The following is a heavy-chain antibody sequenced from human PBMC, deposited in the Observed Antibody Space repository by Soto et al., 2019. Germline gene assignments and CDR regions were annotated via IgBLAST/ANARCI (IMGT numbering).Heavy chain of an antibody. D-gene: IGHD5-18*01. V-gene: IGHV3-30-3*01. CDR2: ISYDGSNK. Sequence: GGSLRLSCAASGFTFSSYAMHWVRQAPGKGLEWVAVISYDGSNKYYADSVKGRFTISRDNSKNTLYLQMNSLRAEDTAVYYCARSYGYSYGFTFDYWGQGTLVTVSS. J-gene: IGHJ4*02. CDR1: GFTFSSYA. CDR3: ARSYGYSYGFTFDY.